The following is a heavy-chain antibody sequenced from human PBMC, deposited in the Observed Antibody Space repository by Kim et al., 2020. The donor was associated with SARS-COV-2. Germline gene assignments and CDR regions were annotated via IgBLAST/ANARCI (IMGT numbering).Heavy chain of an antibody. CDR3: ARSYGILTGITPLAAAPNLDH. D-gene: IGHD3-9*01. CDR1: GFTLSSYS. J-gene: IGHJ4*02. Sequence: GGSLRLSCAASGFTLSSYSMNWVRQAPGKGLEWVSYISSSSSTIYYADSVKGRFTISRDNAKNSLYLQMNSLRDEDTAVYYCARSYGILTGITPLAAAPNLDHWGQGTLVTVSS. V-gene: IGHV3-48*02. CDR2: ISSSSSTI.